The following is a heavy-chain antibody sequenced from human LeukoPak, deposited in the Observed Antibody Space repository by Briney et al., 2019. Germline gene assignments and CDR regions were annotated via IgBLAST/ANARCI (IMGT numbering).Heavy chain of an antibody. Sequence: SVKVSCKASGGTFSSYAISWVRQAPGQGLEWMGRIIPILGIANYAQKFQGRVTITADKSTSTAYMELSSLRSEDTAVYYCARDPCGGDCSSPYYFDYWGQGTLVTVSS. CDR1: GGTFSSYA. CDR2: IIPILGIA. V-gene: IGHV1-69*04. D-gene: IGHD2-21*02. CDR3: ARDPCGGDCSSPYYFDY. J-gene: IGHJ4*02.